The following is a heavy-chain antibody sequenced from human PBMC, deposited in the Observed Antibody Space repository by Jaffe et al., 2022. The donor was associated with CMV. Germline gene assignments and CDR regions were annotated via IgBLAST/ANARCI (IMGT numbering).Heavy chain of an antibody. CDR1: GGSMGGDY. D-gene: IGHD6-19*01. V-gene: IGHV4-59*01. Sequence: QVQLQESGPGLVKPSETLSLSCTVSGGSMGGDYWSWIRQSPGKGLEWIGYIFHTGSTNYNPSLKSRVTMSIDTSKNQFSLKLNSVTTADTAVYYCARETGSGWPKDGNYFDSWGLGILVTVSS. J-gene: IGHJ4*02. CDR2: IFHTGST. CDR3: ARETGSGWPKDGNYFDS.